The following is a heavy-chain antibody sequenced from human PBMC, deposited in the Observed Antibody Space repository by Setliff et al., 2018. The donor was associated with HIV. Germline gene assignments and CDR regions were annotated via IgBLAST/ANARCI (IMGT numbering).Heavy chain of an antibody. Sequence: SETLSLTCTVSGGSISSRSYYWSWLRQPAGKGLEWIGRIYSNGKTDYNPSLKSRVTISEDTSKNQFSLKLSSVTAADTAVYYCARDDTVVRGHIDYWGQGTLVTVSS. D-gene: IGHD3-10*01. J-gene: IGHJ4*02. CDR2: IYSNGKT. CDR1: GGSISSRSYY. V-gene: IGHV4-61*02. CDR3: ARDDTVVRGHIDY.